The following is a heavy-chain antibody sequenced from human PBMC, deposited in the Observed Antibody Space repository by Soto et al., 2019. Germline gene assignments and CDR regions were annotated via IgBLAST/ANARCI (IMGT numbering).Heavy chain of an antibody. CDR3: ARVRANDYEIDY. D-gene: IGHD4-17*01. CDR1: GFMFGSYW. J-gene: IGHJ4*02. Sequence: EVQLVESGGGLVQPGGSLRLSCAASGFMFGSYWMTWVRHAPGKGLQWVANIKRDGSEKYYVDSVKGRFTLSRDNADNLVFLDMNSLRVDDTATYYCARVRANDYEIDYWGQGALVTVSS. CDR2: IKRDGSEK. V-gene: IGHV3-7*03.